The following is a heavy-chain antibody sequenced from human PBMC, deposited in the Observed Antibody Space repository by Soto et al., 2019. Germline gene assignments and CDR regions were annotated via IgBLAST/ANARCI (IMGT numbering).Heavy chain of an antibody. J-gene: IGHJ4*02. CDR1: GFTFSGYW. D-gene: IGHD3-3*01. CDR3: ESTRGY. Sequence: ESGGGLVQPGGSLRLSCAASGFTFSGYWMKWVRQAPGKGLEWVATIKEDGSEKYYVDSVKGRFTISRDSAKNSVHLQMNSLRVEDTAVYYCESTRGYWGQGTLVTVSS. CDR2: IKEDGSEK. V-gene: IGHV3-7*05.